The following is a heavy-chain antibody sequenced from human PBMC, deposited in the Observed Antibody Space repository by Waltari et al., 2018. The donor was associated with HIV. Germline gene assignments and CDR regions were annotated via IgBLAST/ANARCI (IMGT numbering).Heavy chain of an antibody. CDR1: GHTFSSYD. Sequence: QEDLVQSGAEVKKLGASVKVSCKAIGHTFSSYDINWVRQAAGQGGEGGGEMNPKSGKPVYALKFQCKGNMTRTSSTSTAYVGLGGRTSEDTAVYDCARRTKGYCPSGLCLNIDVWGQGTTVTVSS. V-gene: IGHV1-8*02. J-gene: IGHJ6*02. D-gene: IGHD2-8*01. CDR2: MNPKSGKP. CDR3: ARRTKGYCPSGLCLNIDV.